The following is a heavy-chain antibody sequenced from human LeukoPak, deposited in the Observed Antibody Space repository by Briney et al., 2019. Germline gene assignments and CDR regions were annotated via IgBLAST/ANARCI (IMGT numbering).Heavy chain of an antibody. CDR3: ARHQDIVVVVAARGVGSWFDP. V-gene: IGHV4-39*01. CDR2: IYYSGST. D-gene: IGHD2-15*01. Sequence: SETLSLTCAVSGGSISSSSYYWGWIRQPPGKGLEWIGSIYYSGSTYYNPSLKSRVTISVDTSKNQFSLKLSSVTAADTAVYYCARHQDIVVVVAARGVGSWFDPWGQGTLVTVSS. CDR1: GGSISSSSYY. J-gene: IGHJ5*02.